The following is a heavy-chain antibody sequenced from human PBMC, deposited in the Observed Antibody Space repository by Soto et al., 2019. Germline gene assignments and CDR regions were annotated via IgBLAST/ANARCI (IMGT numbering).Heavy chain of an antibody. V-gene: IGHV1-46*01. D-gene: IGHD3-9*01. CDR2: INPSGGST. CDR3: ARLNVDYDILTGYYSDAFDI. CDR1: GYTFTSYY. Sequence: ASVKVSCKASGYTFTSYYMHWVRQAPGQGLEWMGIINPSGGSTSYAQKFQGRVTMTRDTSTSTVYMELSNLRSEDTAVYYCARLNVDYDILTGYYSDAFDIWGQGTMVTVSS. J-gene: IGHJ3*02.